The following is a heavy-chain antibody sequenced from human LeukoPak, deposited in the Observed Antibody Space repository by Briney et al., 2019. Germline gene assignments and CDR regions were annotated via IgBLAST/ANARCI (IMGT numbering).Heavy chain of an antibody. CDR1: GGFISSSSYY. J-gene: IGHJ4*02. CDR2: FSSGGSA. CDR3: ARKQTGTMYDV. Sequence: SENLSLTCIVPGGFISSSSYYWAWIRQSPGKGLEWIGTFSSGGSAYYNPSLTSRVSISKDTSDNQFSLRLYSVTAADTAVYYCARKQTGTMYDVWGQGTQVTVSS. D-gene: IGHD1-7*01. V-gene: IGHV4-39*07.